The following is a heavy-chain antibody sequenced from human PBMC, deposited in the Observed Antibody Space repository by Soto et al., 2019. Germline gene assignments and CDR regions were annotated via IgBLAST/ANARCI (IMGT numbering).Heavy chain of an antibody. CDR2: IYYSGST. V-gene: IGHV4-59*01. Sequence: SETLSLTCTVSGGSLSSYYWSWIRQPPGKGLEWIGYIYYSGSTNYNPSLKSRVTISVDTSKNQFSLKLSSVTAADTAVYYCARVWGGAFDIWGQGTMVNVSS. CDR1: GGSLSSYY. J-gene: IGHJ3*02. D-gene: IGHD3-10*01. CDR3: ARVWGGAFDI.